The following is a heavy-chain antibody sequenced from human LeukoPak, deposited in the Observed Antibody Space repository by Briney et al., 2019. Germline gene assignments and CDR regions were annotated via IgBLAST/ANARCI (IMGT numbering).Heavy chain of an antibody. CDR1: GFTFDDYA. V-gene: IGHV3-9*01. CDR2: ISWNSGSI. J-gene: IGHJ4*02. D-gene: IGHD3-10*01. Sequence: GGSLRLSCAASGFTFDDYAMHRVRQAPGKGLEWVSGISWNSGSIGYADSVKGRFTISRDNAKNTLYLQMNSLRAEDTAVYYCAKRGYGSGSYYAHIDYWGQGTLVTVSS. CDR3: AKRGYGSGSYYAHIDY.